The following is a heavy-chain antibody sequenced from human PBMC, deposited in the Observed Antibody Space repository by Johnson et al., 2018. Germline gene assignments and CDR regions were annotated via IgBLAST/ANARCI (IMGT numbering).Heavy chain of an antibody. CDR2: MNPNSGNT. CDR3: ARVSSVDFWSGTYYYYYMDV. Sequence: VQLVESGAEVKKPGASVKVSCKASGYTFTSYDINWVRQATGQGLEGMGWMNPNSGNTGYAQKFQGRVTMTRNTSISTAYMELSSLRSEETAVYYCARVSSVDFWSGTYYYYYMDVWGKGTTVTVSS. V-gene: IGHV1-8*01. J-gene: IGHJ6*03. CDR1: GYTFTSYD. D-gene: IGHD3-3*01.